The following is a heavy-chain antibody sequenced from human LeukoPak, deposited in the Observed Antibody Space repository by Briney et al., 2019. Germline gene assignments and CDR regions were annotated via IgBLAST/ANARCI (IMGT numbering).Heavy chain of an antibody. CDR1: GYTFTGYY. CDR3: ASPLNSGYDSYGMDV. V-gene: IGHV1-2*02. D-gene: IGHD5-12*01. J-gene: IGHJ6*02. CDR2: INPNSGGT. Sequence: ASVKVSCKASGYTFTGYYMHWVRQAPGQGLEWMGWINPNSGGTNYAQKLQGRVTMTRDTSISTAYMELSRLRSDDTAVYYCASPLNSGYDSYGMDVWGQGTTVTVSS.